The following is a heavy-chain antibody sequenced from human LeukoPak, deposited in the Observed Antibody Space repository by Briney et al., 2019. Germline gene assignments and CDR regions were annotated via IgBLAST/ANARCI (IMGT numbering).Heavy chain of an antibody. CDR3: ATLGYSYGTDY. CDR1: GDSISSGNYY. J-gene: IGHJ4*02. Sequence: SETLSLTCTVSGDSISSGNYYWTWIRQPAGKGLEWIGRIYTSGSANYNPSLKSRVTISVDTSKNQFSLKLSSVTAADTAVYYCATLGYSYGTDYWGQGTLVTVSS. CDR2: IYTSGSA. D-gene: IGHD5-18*01. V-gene: IGHV4-61*02.